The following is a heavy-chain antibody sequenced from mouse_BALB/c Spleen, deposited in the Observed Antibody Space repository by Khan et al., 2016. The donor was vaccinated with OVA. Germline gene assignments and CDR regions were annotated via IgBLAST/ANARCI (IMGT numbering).Heavy chain of an antibody. J-gene: IGHJ3*01. CDR1: RYTFTTYT. CDR3: ARSGQLGLRGGFTY. D-gene: IGHD3-2*01. V-gene: IGHV1-4*01. CDR2: INPSNDYT. Sequence: VQLQQSGAELARPCASVKMSCKTSRYTFTTYTLHWVKQRPGRILEWIGYINPSNDYTNYKQKFKYNSTLTADKSSSQSYMQLSSLTSEDSAVYYCARSGQLGLRGGFTYWGQGTLVTVSA.